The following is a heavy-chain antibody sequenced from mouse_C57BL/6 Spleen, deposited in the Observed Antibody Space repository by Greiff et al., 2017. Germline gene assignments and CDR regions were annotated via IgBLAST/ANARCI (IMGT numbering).Heavy chain of an antibody. J-gene: IGHJ1*03. CDR2: INSDGGST. CDR1: EYEFPTHD. V-gene: IGHV5-2*01. CDR3: ARQGGLYDYDYWDFDV. Sequence: EVQLVESGGGLVQPGESLKLSCESTEYEFPTHDMSWVRKTPEKRLEWVAAINSDGGSTYYADTMERRFIISRDNTKKTLYLQMSSLRSEDTASYYCARQGGLYDYDYWDFDVWGTGTTVTVSS. D-gene: IGHD2-4*01.